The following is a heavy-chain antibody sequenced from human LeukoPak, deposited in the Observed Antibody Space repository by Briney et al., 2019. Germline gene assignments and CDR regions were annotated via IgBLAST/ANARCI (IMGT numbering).Heavy chain of an antibody. J-gene: IGHJ4*02. V-gene: IGHV3-53*01. CDR3: ARGDGYIRDY. CDR2: IYSGGST. CDR1: GFTLSNNY. D-gene: IGHD5-24*01. Sequence: GGSLRLSCAASGFTLSNNYMTWVRQAPGKGLEWVSIIYSGGSTYYADSVKGRFTISRDNSKNTLYLQMNRLRAEDTAVYFCARGDGYIRDYWGQGTLVTVSS.